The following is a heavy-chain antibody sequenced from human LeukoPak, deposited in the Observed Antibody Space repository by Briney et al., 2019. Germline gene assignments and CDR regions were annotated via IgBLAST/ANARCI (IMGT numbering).Heavy chain of an antibody. J-gene: IGHJ4*02. CDR1: GCSISNYY. V-gene: IGHV4-59*08. Sequence: SETLSLTCTVYGCSISNYYWRWIRQPPAKGLEWVGYIYYSGSTNYNPSLKSRITISVDTSKNQFSLKLSSVTAADTAVYYCARQGYCSGGSCSVFDYWGQGTLVTVSS. D-gene: IGHD2-15*01. CDR3: ARQGYCSGGSCSVFDY. CDR2: IYYSGST.